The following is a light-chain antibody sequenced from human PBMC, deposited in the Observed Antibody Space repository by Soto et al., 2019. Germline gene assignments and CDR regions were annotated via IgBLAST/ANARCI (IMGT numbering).Light chain of an antibody. CDR1: QDISNY. CDR2: DAS. V-gene: IGKV1-33*01. J-gene: IGKJ4*01. Sequence: DIQMTQSPSSLSASVGDRVTITCQASQDISNYLNWYQQKPGKAPKLLIYDASNLETGVPSRFSGSGSGKDFTFPISSLQPEDIATYYCQQYDNLPLPFGGGTKVELK. CDR3: QQYDNLPLP.